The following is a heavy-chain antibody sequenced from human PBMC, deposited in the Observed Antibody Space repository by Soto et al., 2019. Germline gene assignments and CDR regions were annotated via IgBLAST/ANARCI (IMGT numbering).Heavy chain of an antibody. CDR3: ARALVTIVGATWYFDY. CDR1: GYTFISYG. D-gene: IGHD1-26*01. Sequence: ASVKVSCKASGYTFISYGISWVRQAPGQGLEWMGWISAYNGNTNYAQKLQGRVTMTTDTSTSTAYMELRSLRSDDTAVYYCARALVTIVGATWYFDYWGQGTPVTVSS. J-gene: IGHJ4*02. CDR2: ISAYNGNT. V-gene: IGHV1-18*01.